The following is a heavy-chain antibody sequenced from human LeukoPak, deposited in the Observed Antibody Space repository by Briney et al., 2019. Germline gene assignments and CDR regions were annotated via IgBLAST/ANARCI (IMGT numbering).Heavy chain of an antibody. J-gene: IGHJ6*02. CDR2: INPSGGSR. CDR3: ARGSVMTSDDYYDLDV. CDR1: GYTFTRYY. Sequence: GASVKVSCKASGYTFTRYYMHWVRQAPGQGREWIGIINPSGGSRTYAEQLQGRVTMTRDTPTSTGYIELSSLRSEDTAVYYCARGSVMTSDDYYDLDVWGQGTTVTVSS. D-gene: IGHD2-21*02. V-gene: IGHV1-46*04.